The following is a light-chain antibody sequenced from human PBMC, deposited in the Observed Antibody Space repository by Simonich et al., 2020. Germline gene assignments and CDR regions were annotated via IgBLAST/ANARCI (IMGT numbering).Light chain of an antibody. CDR3: SSYTSSSFWV. Sequence: QSALTQPASVSGSPGQSITISCTGTSSDVGGYNYVSWYQQHPGKAPKLMIYDCSKRPSGVSNRFSGSKSGNTASLTISGLQAEDEADYYCSSYTSSSFWVFGGGTKLTVL. CDR1: SSDVGGYNY. V-gene: IGLV2-14*01. CDR2: DCS. J-gene: IGLJ3*02.